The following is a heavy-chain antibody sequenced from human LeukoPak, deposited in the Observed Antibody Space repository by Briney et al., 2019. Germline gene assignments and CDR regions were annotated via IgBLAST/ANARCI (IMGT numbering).Heavy chain of an antibody. V-gene: IGHV4-59*01. J-gene: IGHJ5*02. D-gene: IGHD2-2*01. CDR3: ARGGCSSTSCFWSDPPGWFDP. CDR1: GGSISSYY. CDR2: IYYSGST. Sequence: KPSETLSLTCTVSGGSISSYYWSWIRQPPGKGLEWIGYIYYSGSTNYNPSLKSRVTISVDTSKNQFSLKLSSVTAADTAVYYCARGGCSSTSCFWSDPPGWFDPWGQGTLVTVSS.